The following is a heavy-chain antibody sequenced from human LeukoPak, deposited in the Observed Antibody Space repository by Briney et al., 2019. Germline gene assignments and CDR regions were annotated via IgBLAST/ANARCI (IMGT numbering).Heavy chain of an antibody. CDR2: ITNDGSTT. CDR3: ASQYCGSTSCYGFDAFDI. J-gene: IGHJ3*02. Sequence: GGSLRLSCAGSGFTFSSYWMHWVRQAPGKGLVWVSRITNDGSTTSYADSVKGRFTISRDNAKNTLYLQMNSLRAEDTAVYYCASQYCGSTSCYGFDAFDIWGQGTEVTVSS. D-gene: IGHD2-2*01. V-gene: IGHV3-74*01. CDR1: GFTFSSYW.